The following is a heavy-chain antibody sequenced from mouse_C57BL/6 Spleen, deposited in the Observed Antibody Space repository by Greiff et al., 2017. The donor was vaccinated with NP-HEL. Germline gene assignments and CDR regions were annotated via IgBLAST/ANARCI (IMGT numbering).Heavy chain of an antibody. J-gene: IGHJ4*01. V-gene: IGHV5-4*03. CDR2: ISDGGSYT. D-gene: IGHD2-4*01. Sequence: EVMLVESGGGLVKPGGSLKLSCAASGFTFSSYAMSWVRQTPEKRLEWVATISDGGSYTYYPDNVKGRFTISRDNAKNNLYLQMSHLKSEDTAMYYCARAVYYDYGAYAMDYWGQGTSVTVSS. CDR1: GFTFSSYA. CDR3: ARAVYYDYGAYAMDY.